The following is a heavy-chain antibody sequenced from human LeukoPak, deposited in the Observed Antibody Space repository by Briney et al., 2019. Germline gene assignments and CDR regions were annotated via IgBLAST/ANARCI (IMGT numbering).Heavy chain of an antibody. J-gene: IGHJ4*02. V-gene: IGHV1-8*01. Sequence: ASVKVSCKASGYSFSTCDINWVRQAAGQGLEWMGWMNPNSGNTGYAQKFQGRVTMTRDTSISTAYMELSSLGSEDTAVYYCARFSYMASSGYWGQGTLVTVSS. CDR1: GYSFSTCD. D-gene: IGHD2-21*01. CDR2: MNPNSGNT. CDR3: ARFSYMASSGY.